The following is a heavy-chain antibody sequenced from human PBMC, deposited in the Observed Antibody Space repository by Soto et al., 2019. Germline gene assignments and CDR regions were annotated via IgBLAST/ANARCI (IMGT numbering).Heavy chain of an antibody. V-gene: IGHV3-30*18. CDR1: GFSFTTYV. J-gene: IGHJ3*02. CDR3: AKGLLAIVGTTLPRDAFNI. D-gene: IGHD1-26*01. Sequence: GGSLRLSCAASGFSFTTYVMHWVRQAPGKGLEWVAVISHDGSYKYCGDAVKGRFTISRDTSKNAVYLEMNSLRPEDTAVYYCAKGLLAIVGTTLPRDAFNIWRQGTMVTVSS. CDR2: ISHDGSYK.